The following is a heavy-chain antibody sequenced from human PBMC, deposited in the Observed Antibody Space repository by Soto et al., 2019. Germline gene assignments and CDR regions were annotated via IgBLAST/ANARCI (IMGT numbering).Heavy chain of an antibody. CDR1: GGSFSGYY. Sequence: QVQLQQWGAGLLKPSETLSLTCAVYGGSFSGYYWSWIRQPPGKGLEWIGEINHNGSTNYNPSLKSRVTLSVDTSTNQFSQKLSCVTAADTAVYYCAREAWYYGSGSYRDYWGQGTLVTVSS. J-gene: IGHJ4*02. CDR2: INHNGST. D-gene: IGHD3-10*01. V-gene: IGHV4-34*01. CDR3: AREAWYYGSGSYRDY.